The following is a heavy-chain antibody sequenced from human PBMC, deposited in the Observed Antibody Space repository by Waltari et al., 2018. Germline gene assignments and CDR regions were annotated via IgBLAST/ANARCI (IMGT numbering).Heavy chain of an antibody. J-gene: IGHJ4*02. D-gene: IGHD6-13*01. V-gene: IGHV3-23*01. CDR3: AKWGLLAAAGPHFDY. Sequence: GLEWVSAISGSGGSTYYADSVKGRFTISRDNSKNTLYLQMNSLRAEDTAVYYCAKWGLLAAAGPHFDYWGQGTLVTVSS. CDR2: ISGSGGST.